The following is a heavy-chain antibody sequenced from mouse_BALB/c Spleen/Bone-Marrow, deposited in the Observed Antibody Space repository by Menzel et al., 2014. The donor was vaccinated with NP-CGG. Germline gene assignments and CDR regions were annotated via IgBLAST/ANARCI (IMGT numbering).Heavy chain of an antibody. CDR3: TRRAAYYFDY. CDR2: INPSSGYS. J-gene: IGHJ2*01. D-gene: IGHD3-3*01. CDR1: GYTFXSYP. V-gene: IGHV1-4*01. Sequence: QVQLKESGAELARPGASVKMSCKASGYTFXSYPMNWVKQRPGQGLEWIGYINPSSGYSNYNQKFKDKATLTAVKSSSTAYMQLSSLTSEDSAVYYCTRRAAYYFDYWGQGTTLTVSS.